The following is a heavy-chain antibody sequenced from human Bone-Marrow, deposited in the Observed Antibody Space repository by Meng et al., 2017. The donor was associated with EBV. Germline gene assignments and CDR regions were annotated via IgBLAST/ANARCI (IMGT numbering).Heavy chain of an antibody. CDR2: IHGYSANT. D-gene: IGHD3-10*01. Sequence: QIDLVQSGGEVQKPGASVRVSCKTSGYTFSSFTLNWVRQVPGQGFEWVGWIHGYSANTHYAQKFHGRVNMSTDTSTDTSYMELKNLRPDDTAIYYCVRFSNYVLDHWGQGTLVTVSS. CDR3: VRFSNYVLDH. J-gene: IGHJ4*02. CDR1: GYTFSSFT. V-gene: IGHV1-18*01.